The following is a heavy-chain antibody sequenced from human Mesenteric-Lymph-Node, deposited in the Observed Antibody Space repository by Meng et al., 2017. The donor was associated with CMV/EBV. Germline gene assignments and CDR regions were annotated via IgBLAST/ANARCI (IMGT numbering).Heavy chain of an antibody. CDR1: GYTFTGYH. J-gene: IGHJ4*02. D-gene: IGHD1-26*01. V-gene: IGHV1-2*02. Sequence: ASVKVSCKASGYTFTGYHMHWVRQAPGQGLEWMGWINPNSGGTDYAQKFQGRVTMTRDTSINTAYMELSRLRSDDTAVYYCARGRIVGATQTTGGHDYWGQGALVTVSS. CDR2: INPNSGGT. CDR3: ARGRIVGATQTTGGHDY.